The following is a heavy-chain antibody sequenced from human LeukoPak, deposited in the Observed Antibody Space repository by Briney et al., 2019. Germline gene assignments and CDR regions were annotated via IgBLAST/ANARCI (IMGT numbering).Heavy chain of an antibody. V-gene: IGHV3-21*01. D-gene: IGHD5-12*01. CDR1: GFTFSSYS. J-gene: IGHJ5*02. Sequence: GGSLRLSCAASGFTFSSYSMNWVRLAPGKGLEWVSSISSSSSYIYYADSVKGRFTISRDNAKNSLYLQMNSLRAEDTAVYYCARDGYDLSTPIDWFDPWGQGTLVTVSS. CDR3: ARDGYDLSTPIDWFDP. CDR2: ISSSSSYI.